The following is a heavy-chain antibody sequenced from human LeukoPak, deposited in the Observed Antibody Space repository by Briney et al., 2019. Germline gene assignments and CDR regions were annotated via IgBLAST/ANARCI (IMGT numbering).Heavy chain of an antibody. D-gene: IGHD1-1*01. CDR2: ISYDGSNE. Sequence: GSLRLSCAASGFTFSSYGMHWVRQAPGKGLEWVAVISYDGSNEYYAESVKGRFTISRDNSKNTLYVQMNSLRAEDTAVYYCANERLRGYYYFDYWGQGTLVTVSS. J-gene: IGHJ4*02. V-gene: IGHV3-30*18. CDR1: GFTFSSYG. CDR3: ANERLRGYYYFDY.